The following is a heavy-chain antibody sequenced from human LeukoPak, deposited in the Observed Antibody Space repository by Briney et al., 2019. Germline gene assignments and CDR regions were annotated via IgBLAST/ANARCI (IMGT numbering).Heavy chain of an antibody. CDR2: MNPNSGNT. V-gene: IGHV1-8*01. Sequence: GASVKVSCKASGYTFTSYDINWVRQATGQGLEWMGWMNPNSGNTGYAQKFQGRVTMTRNTSISTAYMELSSLRSEDTAVYYCARVTPTASRYGMDVWGQGTTVTVSS. CDR3: ARVTPTASRYGMDV. J-gene: IGHJ6*02. D-gene: IGHD6-25*01. CDR1: GYTFTSYD.